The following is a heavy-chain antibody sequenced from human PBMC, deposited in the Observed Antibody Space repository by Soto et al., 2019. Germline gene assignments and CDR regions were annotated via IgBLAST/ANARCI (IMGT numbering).Heavy chain of an antibody. Sequence: SETLSLTCDVSGASITSYYWSWIRQAPGKGLEWIGNVYHTGSTDYNSSLRSRVTISVDTSKNQFSLNMNSVTAADTAVYYCARRLFGSGWTLDSWGQGALVTVSS. CDR1: GASITSYY. J-gene: IGHJ4*02. D-gene: IGHD6-19*01. CDR3: ARRLFGSGWTLDS. V-gene: IGHV4-59*13. CDR2: VYHTGST.